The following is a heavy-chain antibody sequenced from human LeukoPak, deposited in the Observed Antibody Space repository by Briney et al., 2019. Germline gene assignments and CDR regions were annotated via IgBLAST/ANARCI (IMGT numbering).Heavy chain of an antibody. V-gene: IGHV1-46*01. CDR3: ATQRGSYLWGTDFDY. Sequence: GASVKVSCKASGYTFISYYMHWVRQAPGQGLEWMGIINPSGGSTNYAQKFQGRVTMTRDTSTSTVYMELSSLRSEDTAVYYCATQRGSYLWGTDFDYWGQGTLVTVSS. CDR2: INPSGGST. J-gene: IGHJ4*02. CDR1: GYTFISYY. D-gene: IGHD3-16*01.